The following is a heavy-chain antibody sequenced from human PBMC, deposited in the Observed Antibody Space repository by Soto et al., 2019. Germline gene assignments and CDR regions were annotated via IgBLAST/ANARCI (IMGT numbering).Heavy chain of an antibody. J-gene: IGHJ4*02. V-gene: IGHV4-39*01. Sequence: NPSETLSLTCTVSGGSISSSSYYWGWIRQPPGKGLEWIGSIYYSGSTYYNPSLKSRVTISVDTSKNQFSLKLSSVTAADTAVYYCARRGYSYGYDYWGQGTLVTVSS. CDR3: ARRGYSYGYDY. CDR2: IYYSGST. CDR1: GGSISSSSYY. D-gene: IGHD5-18*01.